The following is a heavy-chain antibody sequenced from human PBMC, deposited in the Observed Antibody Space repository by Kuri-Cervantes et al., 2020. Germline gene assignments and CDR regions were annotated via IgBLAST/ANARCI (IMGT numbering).Heavy chain of an antibody. V-gene: IGHV3-30*03. D-gene: IGHD3-9*01. J-gene: IGHJ4*02. Sequence: GGSLRLSCAASGFTFSTYGMHWVRQAPGKGLEWVAFISDDGSNKYYADSVKGRFAISRDNSKNTLYLQMNSLTAEDTAVYYCARDEPYYDILTGYYNTLVYWGQGTLVTVSS. CDR3: ARDEPYYDILTGYYNTLVY. CDR2: ISDDGSNK. CDR1: GFTFSTYG.